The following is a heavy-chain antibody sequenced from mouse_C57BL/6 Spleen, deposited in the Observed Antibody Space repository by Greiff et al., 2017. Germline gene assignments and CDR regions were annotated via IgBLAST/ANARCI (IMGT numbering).Heavy chain of an antibody. CDR3: ARDGDDGYPYYAMDY. Sequence: VQLQQPGAELVMPGASVKLSCKASGYTFTSYWMHWVKQRPGQGLEWIGEIDPSDSYTNYNHKFKGKSTLTVDKSSSTAYMQLSSLTSEDSAVYYCARDGDDGYPYYAMDYWGQGTSVTVSS. CDR1: GYTFTSYW. V-gene: IGHV1-69*01. J-gene: IGHJ4*01. D-gene: IGHD2-3*01. CDR2: IDPSDSYT.